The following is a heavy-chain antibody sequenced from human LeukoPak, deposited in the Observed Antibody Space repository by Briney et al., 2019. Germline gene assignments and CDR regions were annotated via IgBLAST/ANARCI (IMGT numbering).Heavy chain of an antibody. CDR1: GFTFSNYG. D-gene: IGHD3-10*01. Sequence: GGSLRLSCAASGFTFSNYGMNWVRQAPGKGLEWVSIITSGVGITYYADSVKGRFTISRDNSRNTLYLQMNSLRAEDTAVYYCAKGDYYDFDYWGQGTLVTVSS. CDR2: ITSGVGIT. CDR3: AKGDYYDFDY. V-gene: IGHV3-23*01. J-gene: IGHJ4*02.